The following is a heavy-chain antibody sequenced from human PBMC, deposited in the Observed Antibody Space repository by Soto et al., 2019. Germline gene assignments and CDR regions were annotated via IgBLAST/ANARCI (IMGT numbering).Heavy chain of an antibody. D-gene: IGHD4-17*01. CDR3: ARAKGLVTVTTSWFDL. Sequence: QVQLQESGPGLVKPSQTLSLTCTVSGGSINSGDYYWSWIRQPPGKGLEWIGYIYYSGSTYYNPSLKSRVSISAHTSKNQFSLKLSSVTAADTAVYYCARAKGLVTVTTSWFDLWGQGTLVTVSS. J-gene: IGHJ5*02. CDR1: GGSINSGDYY. CDR2: IYYSGST. V-gene: IGHV4-30-4*01.